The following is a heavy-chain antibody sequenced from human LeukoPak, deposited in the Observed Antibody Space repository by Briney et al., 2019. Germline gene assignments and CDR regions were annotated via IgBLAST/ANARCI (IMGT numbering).Heavy chain of an antibody. CDR2: ISSSGSTI. CDR1: GFTFSSYE. D-gene: IGHD3-22*01. V-gene: IGHV3-48*03. J-gene: IGHJ4*02. CDR3: ARAGDILLVITRFDY. Sequence: PGGSLRLSCAASGFTFSSYEMNWVRQAPGKGLEWVSYISSSGSTIYYADSVKGRFTISRDNAKNSLYLQMNSLRAEDTAVYYCARAGDILLVITRFDYWGQGTLVTVSS.